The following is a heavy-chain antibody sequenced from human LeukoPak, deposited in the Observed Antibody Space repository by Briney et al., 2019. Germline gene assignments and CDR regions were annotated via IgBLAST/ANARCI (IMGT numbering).Heavy chain of an antibody. V-gene: IGHV3-48*01. Sequence: GASLRLSCAASGFTFSSYKMNWVRQAPGKGLEWVSYISSSSSTIYYADSVKGRFTISRDNAKNSLYLQMNSLRAEDTAVYYCARRLVPAARALDYWGQGTLVTVSS. CDR3: ARRLVPAARALDY. CDR2: ISSSSSTI. J-gene: IGHJ4*02. CDR1: GFTFSSYK. D-gene: IGHD2-2*01.